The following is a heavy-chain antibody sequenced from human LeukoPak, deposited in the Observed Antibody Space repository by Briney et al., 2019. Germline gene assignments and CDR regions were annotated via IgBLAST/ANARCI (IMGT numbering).Heavy chain of an antibody. J-gene: IGHJ4*02. V-gene: IGHV4-59*01. CDR2: IYYSGST. Sequence: SETLSLTCTVPGGSISSYYWSWIRQPPGKGLEWIGYIYYSGSTNYNPSLKSRVTISVDTSKNQFSLKLSSVTAADTAVYYCARADTIFGVVNYFDYWGQGTLVTVSS. CDR1: GGSISSYY. CDR3: ARADTIFGVVNYFDY. D-gene: IGHD3-3*01.